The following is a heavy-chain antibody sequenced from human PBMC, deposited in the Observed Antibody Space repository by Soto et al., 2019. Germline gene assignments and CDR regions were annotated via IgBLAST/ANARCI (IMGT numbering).Heavy chain of an antibody. CDR3: AKEVAVAGDLDY. CDR1: GFTFSNYA. J-gene: IGHJ4*01. Sequence: SLRLSCVTSGFTFSNYAIHCVRQAPCKGLEWVGVISSDVETKYYADSVKGRFTISRDNSKNTLYLQMDSLRPEDTAVYYCAKEVAVAGDLDYWGHGTLVTVSS. V-gene: IGHV3-30*18. D-gene: IGHD6-19*01. CDR2: ISSDVETK.